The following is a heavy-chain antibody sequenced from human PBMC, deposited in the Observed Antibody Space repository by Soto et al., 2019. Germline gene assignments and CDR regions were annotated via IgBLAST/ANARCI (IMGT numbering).Heavy chain of an antibody. Sequence: GASVKVSCKASGYTFSNYGIHWVRQAPGQRLEWMGLINAGNGNTNYSQKFQGRVTLTRDTSASTAYMELSSLRSEDTAVYYCASSFTVPADIGYWGQGTLVTVSS. CDR2: INAGNGNT. CDR1: GYTFSNYG. V-gene: IGHV1-3*01. D-gene: IGHD2-2*02. J-gene: IGHJ4*02. CDR3: ASSFTVPADIGY.